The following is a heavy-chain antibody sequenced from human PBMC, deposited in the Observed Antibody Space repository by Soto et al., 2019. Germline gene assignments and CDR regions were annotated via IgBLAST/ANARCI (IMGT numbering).Heavy chain of an antibody. Sequence: QVHLVQSGAEVKKPAASVKVSCKASGYTFTTYGIDWVRQAPGQGLEWVRWISTHNGNANYAQKFQGRVTMTTDTSTSTAYRELRSLRSDDTAMYYCARDGWARPHDYWGQGTLVTVSS. CDR1: GYTFTTYG. CDR3: ARDGWARPHDY. CDR2: ISTHNGNA. D-gene: IGHD1-26*01. V-gene: IGHV1-18*04. J-gene: IGHJ4*02.